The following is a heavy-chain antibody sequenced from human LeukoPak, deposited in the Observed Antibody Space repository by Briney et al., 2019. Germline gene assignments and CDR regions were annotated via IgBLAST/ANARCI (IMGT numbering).Heavy chain of an antibody. CDR1: GFTFSSYG. CDR2: IRYDGSNK. CDR3: ARGMPGSYDY. D-gene: IGHD3-10*01. J-gene: IGHJ4*02. V-gene: IGHV3-30*02. Sequence: GGSLRLSCAASGFTFSSYGMHWVRQAPGKGLEWVAFIRYDGSNKYYADSVKGRFTISRDNSKNTLYLQMGSLRAEDMAVYYCARGMPGSYDYWGQGTLVTVSS.